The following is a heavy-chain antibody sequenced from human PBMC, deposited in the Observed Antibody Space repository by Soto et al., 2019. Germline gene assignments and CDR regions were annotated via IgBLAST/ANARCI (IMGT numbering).Heavy chain of an antibody. V-gene: IGHV3-33*01. D-gene: IGHD3-22*01. CDR3: AREHYYDSSGYYYEQWRAFDI. CDR1: GFTFSSYG. J-gene: IGHJ3*02. CDR2: IWYDGSNK. Sequence: QVQLVESGGGVVQPGRSLRLSCAASGFTFSSYGMHWVRQAPGKGLEWVAVIWYDGSNKYYADSVKGRFTISRDNSKNTLYLQMNSLRAEDTAVYYCAREHYYDSSGYYYEQWRAFDIWGQGTMVTVSS.